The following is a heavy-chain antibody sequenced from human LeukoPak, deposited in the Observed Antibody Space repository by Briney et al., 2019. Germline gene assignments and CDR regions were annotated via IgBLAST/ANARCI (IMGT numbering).Heavy chain of an antibody. CDR2: INHSGST. V-gene: IGHV4-34*01. D-gene: IGHD6-13*01. CDR3: ARGVSSWISYNWFDP. CDR1: GGSFSGYY. Sequence: SETLSLTCAVYGGSFSGYYWSWIRQPPGKGLEWIGEINHSGSTNYNPSLKSRVTISVDTSKNQFSLKLSSVTAADTAVYYCARGVSSWISYNWFDPWGQGTLVTVSS. J-gene: IGHJ5*02.